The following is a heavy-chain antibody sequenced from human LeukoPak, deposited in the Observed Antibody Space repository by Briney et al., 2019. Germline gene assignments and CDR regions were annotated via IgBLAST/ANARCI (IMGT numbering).Heavy chain of an antibody. V-gene: IGHV4-34*01. CDR3: ARGRGLGYCSGGSCFRRNWFDP. D-gene: IGHD2-15*01. CDR1: GGSFSGYY. CDR2: INHSGST. Sequence: PSETLSLTCAVYGGSFSGYYWSWIRQPPGKGLEWIGEINHSGSTNYNPSLKSRVTISVDTSKNQFSLKLSSVTAADTAVYYCARGRGLGYCSGGSCFRRNWFDPWGQGTLVTVSS. J-gene: IGHJ5*02.